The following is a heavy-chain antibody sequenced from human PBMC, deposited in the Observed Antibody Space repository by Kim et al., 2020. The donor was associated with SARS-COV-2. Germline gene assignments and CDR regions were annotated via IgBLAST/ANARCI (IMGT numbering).Heavy chain of an antibody. J-gene: IGHJ6*01. D-gene: IGHD2-15*01. CDR3: ATVGGYLYYYYGMDV. V-gene: IGHV1-18*01. CDR2: ISAYNGNT. Sequence: ASVTVSCKASGYTFTSYGISWVRQAPGQGLEWMGWISAYNGNTNYAQKLQGRVTMTTDTSTNTAYMELRSLRSDDTAVYYCATVGGYLYYYYGMDVWGQGTTVTVSS. CDR1: GYTFTSYG.